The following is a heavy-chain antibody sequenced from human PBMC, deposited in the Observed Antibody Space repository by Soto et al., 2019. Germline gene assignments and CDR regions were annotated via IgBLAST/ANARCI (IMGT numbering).Heavy chain of an antibody. CDR2: IYYSGST. V-gene: IGHV4-39*01. CDR3: ASLTYYYDSSGYLDYFDY. Sequence: SETLSLTCTVSGGSISSSSYYWGWIRQPPGKGLEWIGSIYYSGSTYYNPSLKSRVTISVDTSKNQFSLKLSSVTAADTAVYYCASLTYYYDSSGYLDYFDYWGQGTLVTVSS. CDR1: GGSISSSSYY. J-gene: IGHJ4*02. D-gene: IGHD3-22*01.